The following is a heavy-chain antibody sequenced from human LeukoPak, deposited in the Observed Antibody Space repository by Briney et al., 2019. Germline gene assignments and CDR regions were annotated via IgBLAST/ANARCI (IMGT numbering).Heavy chain of an antibody. CDR1: GCSISSYY. D-gene: IGHD3-22*01. CDR3: FGDQRDDYESVGYYPLWY. Sequence: PSETLSLTCTVSGCSISSYYWSWLRQPPGKGLEWIGYIYYSGSTNYNPSLISRVTISVHTSKNHFSPMLSSAHSSDPTVDYFFGDQRDDYESVGYYPLWYWGQGDLCTVSS. CDR2: IYYSGST. J-gene: IGHJ4*02. V-gene: IGHV4-59*01.